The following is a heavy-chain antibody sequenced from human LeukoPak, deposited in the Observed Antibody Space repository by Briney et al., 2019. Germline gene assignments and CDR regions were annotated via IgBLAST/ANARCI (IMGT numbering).Heavy chain of an antibody. Sequence: ASVKASCKASGYTFTNYGISWVRQAPGQGLEWVGWISPYNGNTNYAQKLQGRVTMTIDTSTTTAYMEMRSLRSVDTAVYYCARGGVVPPATVNWFGPWGQGTLVTVSS. CDR1: GYTFTNYG. D-gene: IGHD4-17*01. CDR2: ISPYNGNT. CDR3: ARGGVVPPATVNWFGP. V-gene: IGHV1-18*01. J-gene: IGHJ5*02.